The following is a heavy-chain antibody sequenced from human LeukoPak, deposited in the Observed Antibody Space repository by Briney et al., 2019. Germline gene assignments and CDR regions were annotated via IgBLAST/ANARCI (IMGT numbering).Heavy chain of an antibody. J-gene: IGHJ4*02. D-gene: IGHD5-18*01. CDR2: INPGGGST. CDR3: ARGRGKDTAYDY. V-gene: IGHV1-46*01. Sequence: ASVKVSCKASGYTFTSYYMHWVRQAPGQGLEWMGIINPGGGSTSYAQKFQGRVTMTRNTSISTAYMELSSLRSEDTAVYYCARGRGKDTAYDYWGQGTLVTVSS. CDR1: GYTFTSYY.